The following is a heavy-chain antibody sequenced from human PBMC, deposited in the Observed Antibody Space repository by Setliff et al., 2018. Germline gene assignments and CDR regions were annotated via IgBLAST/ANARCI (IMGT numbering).Heavy chain of an antibody. Sequence: ETLSLTCAVSGYSISSGYYWGWIRQPPGKGLEWIGSIYHSGSTHYNPSLKSRVTISVDTSKNQFSLKLSSVTAADTAVYYCARHVNGSGKYYNWFDPWGQGTLVTVS. D-gene: IGHD3-10*01. V-gene: IGHV4-38-2*01. J-gene: IGHJ5*02. CDR2: IYHSGST. CDR1: GYSISSGYY. CDR3: ARHVNGSGKYYNWFDP.